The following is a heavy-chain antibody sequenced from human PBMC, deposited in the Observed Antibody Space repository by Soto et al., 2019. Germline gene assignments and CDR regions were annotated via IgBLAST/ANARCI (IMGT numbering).Heavy chain of an antibody. J-gene: IGHJ6*02. V-gene: IGHV4-31*03. CDR2: IYSSGRT. CDR1: GGSISSGGYY. D-gene: IGHD3-10*01. CDR3: AKARGSGLSYYYGMDV. Sequence: QVQLQESGPGLVKPSQTLSLTCTVSGGSISSGGYYWSWIRQHPGKGLAWIGYIYSSGRTYYNPSLKSRVTISVDTSKNQFSLKLSSLTAADTAVYYCAKARGSGLSYYYGMDVCGQGTTVTVSS.